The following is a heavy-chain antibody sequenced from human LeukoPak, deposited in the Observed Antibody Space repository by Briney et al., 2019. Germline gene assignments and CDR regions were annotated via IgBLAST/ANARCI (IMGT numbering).Heavy chain of an antibody. CDR1: GFTFSTYA. D-gene: IGHD6-19*01. CDR3: AKEYRGGWPFDY. J-gene: IGHJ4*02. CDR2: ISGSGGTT. Sequence: GGSLRLSCAASGFTFSTYAMSWVRQAPGKGLEWVSGISGSGGTTYYADSVKGCFTIFRDNSNNMLYLQMNSLRAEDTAVYYCAKEYRGGWPFDYWGQGTLVTASS. V-gene: IGHV3-23*01.